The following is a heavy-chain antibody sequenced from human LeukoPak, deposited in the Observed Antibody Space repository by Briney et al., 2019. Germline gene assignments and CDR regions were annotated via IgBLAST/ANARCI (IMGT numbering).Heavy chain of an antibody. CDR1: GGSISSYY. D-gene: IGHD2-2*01. V-gene: IGHV4-4*07. CDR3: ARDSAYCSSTSCYYDAFDI. Sequence: PSETLSLTCTVSGGSISSYYWSWIRQPAGKGLEWIGRIYTSGSTNYNPSLKSRVTMSVDTSKNQFSLKLSSVTAADTAVYYCARDSAYCSSTSCYYDAFDIWGQGTMVTVSS. CDR2: IYTSGST. J-gene: IGHJ3*02.